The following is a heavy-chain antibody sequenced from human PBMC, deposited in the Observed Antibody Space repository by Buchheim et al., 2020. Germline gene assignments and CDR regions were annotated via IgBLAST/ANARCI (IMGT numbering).Heavy chain of an antibody. CDR2: LWYDGNNK. CDR3: ARDPPQSGWSFAA. CDR1: GFTFWDSA. J-gene: IGHJ5*02. Sequence: QVQLVESGGGVVQPWTSLRLSCVASGFTFWDSAMHWVRQDPGRGLEWVAMLWYDGNNKYYADSVKGRFTVSRDNSTNMMYLQMNSLRVEDTAVYYCARDPPQSGWSFAAWGQGTL. V-gene: IGHV3-33*01. D-gene: IGHD6-19*01.